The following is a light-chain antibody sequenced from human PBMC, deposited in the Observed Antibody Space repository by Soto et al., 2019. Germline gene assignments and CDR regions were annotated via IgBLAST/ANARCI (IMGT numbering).Light chain of an antibody. CDR3: SSYTGNVV. CDR2: DVS. V-gene: IGLV2-14*01. CDR1: SSDVGGYNY. J-gene: IGLJ2*01. Sequence: QSALTQPASVSGSPGQSITISCTGTSSDVGGYNYVYWYQQHPGKAPKLMIYDVSARPSGVSNRFSGSKSGNTASLTISGLQAEDDADYYCSSYTGNVVFGGGTKLTVL.